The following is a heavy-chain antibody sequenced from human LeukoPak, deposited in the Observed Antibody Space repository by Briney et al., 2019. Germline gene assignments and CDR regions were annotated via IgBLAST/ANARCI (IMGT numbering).Heavy chain of an antibody. Sequence: QPGGSLRLSCAASGFTFSSYAMSWVRQAPGKGLEWVSAISGSGGSTYYADSVKGRFTISRDNSKNTLYLQMNSLRAEDTAVYYCAKAGYYDSSGPTSHFDYWGQGTLVTVSS. CDR2: ISGSGGST. CDR1: GFTFSSYA. V-gene: IGHV3-23*01. CDR3: AKAGYYDSSGPTSHFDY. J-gene: IGHJ4*02. D-gene: IGHD3-22*01.